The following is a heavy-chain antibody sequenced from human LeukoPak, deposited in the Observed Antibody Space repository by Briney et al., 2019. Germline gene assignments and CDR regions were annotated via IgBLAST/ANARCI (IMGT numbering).Heavy chain of an antibody. CDR1: GFTFSDYY. CDR2: ISSSSSYT. CDR3: ARVYSYGSYYFDY. J-gene: IGHJ4*02. D-gene: IGHD5-18*01. Sequence: PGGSLRLSCAASGFTFSDYYMSWIRQAPGKGLEWVSYISSSSSYTNYADSVKGRFTISRDNAKNSLYLQMNSLRAEDTAVYYCARVYSYGSYYFDYWGQGTLVTVSS. V-gene: IGHV3-11*06.